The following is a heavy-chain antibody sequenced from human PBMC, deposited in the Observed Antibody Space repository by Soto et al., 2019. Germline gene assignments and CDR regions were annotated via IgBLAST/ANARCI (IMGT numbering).Heavy chain of an antibody. D-gene: IGHD5-12*01. Sequence: QLQVQESGPGLVKPSETLSLTCTVSGGSISSSAYFWGWIRQPPGKGLEWIGNIYYTGRTSYNPSLKSRITISIDTSKNRFSLKLSSVTASDTSVYFYARIYSGYDDAGAFDIWGQGTIVTVSS. CDR3: ARIYSGYDDAGAFDI. CDR1: GGSISSSAYF. V-gene: IGHV4-39*01. J-gene: IGHJ3*02. CDR2: IYYTGRT.